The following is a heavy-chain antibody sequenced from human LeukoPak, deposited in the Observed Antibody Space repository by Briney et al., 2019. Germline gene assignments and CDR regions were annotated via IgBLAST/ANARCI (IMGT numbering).Heavy chain of an antibody. CDR2: ISSSSSYT. D-gene: IGHD6-13*01. CDR1: GFTFSSYE. Sequence: GGSLRLSCAASGFTFSSYEMNWVRQAPGKGLEWVSYISSSSSYTNYADSVKGRFTISRDNAKNSLYLQMNSLRAEDTAVYYCARGGVRVAAAGTDAFDIWGQGTMVTVSS. CDR3: ARGGVRVAAAGTDAFDI. V-gene: IGHV3-21*05. J-gene: IGHJ3*02.